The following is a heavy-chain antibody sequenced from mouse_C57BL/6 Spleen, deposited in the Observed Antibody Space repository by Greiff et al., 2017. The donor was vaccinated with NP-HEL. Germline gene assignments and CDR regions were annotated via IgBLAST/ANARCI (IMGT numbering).Heavy chain of an antibody. CDR2: IYPGSGST. CDR1: GYTFTSYW. D-gene: IGHD3-2*02. V-gene: IGHV1-55*01. J-gene: IGHJ2*01. Sequence: QVQLQQPGAELVKPGASVKMSCKASGYTFTSYWITWVKQRPGQGLEWIGDIYPGSGSTNYNEKFKSKATLTVDTSSSTAYMQLSSLTSEDSAVYYCARGLDSSVLFDYWGQGTTLTVSS. CDR3: ARGLDSSVLFDY.